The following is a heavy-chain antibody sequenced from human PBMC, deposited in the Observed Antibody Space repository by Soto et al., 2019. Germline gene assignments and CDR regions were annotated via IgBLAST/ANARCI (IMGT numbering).Heavy chain of an antibody. Sequence: PGGSLRLSCAASGFTFSSYGMHWVRQAPGKGLEWVAVIWYDGSNKYYADSVKGRFTISRDNSKNTLYLQMNSLRAEDTAVYYCASDLREMATTYYIDYWGQGTLVTVSS. J-gene: IGHJ4*02. V-gene: IGHV3-33*01. D-gene: IGHD5-12*01. CDR3: ASDLREMATTYYIDY. CDR2: IWYDGSNK. CDR1: GFTFSSYG.